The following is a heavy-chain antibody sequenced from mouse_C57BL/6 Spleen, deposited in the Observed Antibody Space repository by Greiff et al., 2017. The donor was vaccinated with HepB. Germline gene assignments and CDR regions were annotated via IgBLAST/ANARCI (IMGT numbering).Heavy chain of an antibody. Sequence: QVQLQQPGAELVKPGASVKLSCKASGYTFTSYWMHWVKQRPGQGLEWIGMIHPNSGSTNYNEKFKSKATLTVDKSPSTAYMQLSSLTSEDSAVYYCARRYGSSYDWYFDVWGTGTTVTVSS. J-gene: IGHJ1*03. CDR1: GYTFTSYW. CDR3: ARRYGSSYDWYFDV. V-gene: IGHV1-64*01. D-gene: IGHD1-1*01. CDR2: IHPNSGST.